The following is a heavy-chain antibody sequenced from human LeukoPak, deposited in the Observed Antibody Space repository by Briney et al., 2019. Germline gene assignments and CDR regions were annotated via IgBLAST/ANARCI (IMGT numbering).Heavy chain of an antibody. Sequence: ASVKVSCKASGYTFTGYYMHWVRQAPGQGLEWMGWINPNSGGTNYAQKFRGRVTMARDTSISTAYMELSRLRSDDTAVYYCARSDYDFWSGYWAYYFDYWGQGTLVTVSS. CDR3: ARSDYDFWSGYWAYYFDY. CDR2: INPNSGGT. D-gene: IGHD3-3*01. J-gene: IGHJ4*02. V-gene: IGHV1-2*02. CDR1: GYTFTGYY.